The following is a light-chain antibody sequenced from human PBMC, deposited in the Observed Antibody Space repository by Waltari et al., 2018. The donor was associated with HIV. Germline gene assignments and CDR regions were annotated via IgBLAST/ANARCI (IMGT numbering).Light chain of an antibody. Sequence: QSALPQPASVSVSPGQSITISCTGTSSDVVGSNSVPWYQQYPGKAPNLMMYEVTYRPAGVSNRFSGSKSGNTASLTISGLQAEDEADFYCSSYTSSGTYVFGTGTKVTVL. CDR3: SSYTSSGTYV. V-gene: IGLV2-14*01. CDR2: EVT. J-gene: IGLJ1*01. CDR1: SSDVVGSNS.